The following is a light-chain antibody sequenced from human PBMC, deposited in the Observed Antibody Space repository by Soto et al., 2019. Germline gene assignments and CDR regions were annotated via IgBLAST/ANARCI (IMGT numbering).Light chain of an antibody. Sequence: QSALTQPASVSGSPGQSITISCTGTSSDVGGYNYVSWYQQHPGKAPKLMIYEVSNRPSGVSNRFSGSKSGNTASLTISGLQAEDEADYYCSSYTSSSTPDVFGTRTKVTVL. CDR2: EVS. V-gene: IGLV2-14*01. CDR1: SSDVGGYNY. CDR3: SSYTSSSTPDV. J-gene: IGLJ1*01.